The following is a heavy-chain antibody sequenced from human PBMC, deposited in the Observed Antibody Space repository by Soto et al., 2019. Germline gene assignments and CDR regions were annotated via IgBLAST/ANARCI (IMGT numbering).Heavy chain of an antibody. D-gene: IGHD4-17*01. CDR2: VSYDGRNK. CDR3: AKQCDYDGLFHY. V-gene: IGHV3-30*18. Sequence: QVQLVESGGGVVQPGRSLRLSCAASGFTFSSYGMHWVRQAPVKGLEWVAVVSYDGRNKYYGDSVKGRFTISRDNSKNTLYLQMDSLRAEDTAVYYCAKQCDYDGLFHYWGQGTLVTVSS. J-gene: IGHJ4*02. CDR1: GFTFSSYG.